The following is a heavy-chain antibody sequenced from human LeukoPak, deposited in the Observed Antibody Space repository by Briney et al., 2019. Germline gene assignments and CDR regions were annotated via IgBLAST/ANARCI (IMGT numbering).Heavy chain of an antibody. CDR2: IKKDGSEK. D-gene: IGHD6-19*01. V-gene: IGHV3-7*01. Sequence: PGGSLRLSCAASGFTFSNYWMNWVRQAPGKGLEWVAIIKKDGSEKIYVDSVRGRFTISRDNAKNTLYLQVNSLRAEDTAVYYCAAGAGWLIDYWGQGTLVTVSS. CDR1: GFTFSNYW. CDR3: AAGAGWLIDY. J-gene: IGHJ4*02.